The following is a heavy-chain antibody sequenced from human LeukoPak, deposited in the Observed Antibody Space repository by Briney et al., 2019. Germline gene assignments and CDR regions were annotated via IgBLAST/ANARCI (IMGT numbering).Heavy chain of an antibody. Sequence: PGGSLRLSCAASGFTFSSYAMHWVRQAPGKGLEWVAVISYDGSNKYYADSVKGRFTISRDNSKNTPYLQMNSLRAEDTAVYYCATPSTAAMGYWGQGTLVTVSS. J-gene: IGHJ4*02. V-gene: IGHV3-30-3*01. CDR3: ATPSTAAMGY. D-gene: IGHD1-26*01. CDR2: ISYDGSNK. CDR1: GFTFSSYA.